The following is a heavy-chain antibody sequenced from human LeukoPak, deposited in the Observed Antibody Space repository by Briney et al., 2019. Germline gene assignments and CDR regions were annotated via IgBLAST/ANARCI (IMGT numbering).Heavy chain of an antibody. CDR1: GFAFSSYN. Sequence: GGSLRLSCAASGFAFSSYNMNWVRQAPGKGLEWISYVGSSGSPTHYADSVGGRFTISRDNAKNSLYLQMNSLRDEDTAVYFCARRPYSDTSGRLSDVWGQGTTVTVSS. V-gene: IGHV3-48*02. D-gene: IGHD3-22*01. J-gene: IGHJ6*02. CDR2: VGSSGSPT. CDR3: ARRPYSDTSGRLSDV.